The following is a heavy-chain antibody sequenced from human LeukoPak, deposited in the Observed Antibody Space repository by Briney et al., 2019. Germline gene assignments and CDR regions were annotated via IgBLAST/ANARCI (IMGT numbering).Heavy chain of an antibody. V-gene: IGHV3-7*03. Sequence: GGSLRLSCAASGFTFSNYWMSWVRQAPGKGLEWVANIKQDRSEKYYVDSVKGRFTISRDNAKNSLYLQMNSLRAEDTAVYYCAKDRVGATTETFDYWGQGTLVTVSS. CDR2: IKQDRSEK. CDR1: GFTFSNYW. CDR3: AKDRVGATTETFDY. J-gene: IGHJ4*02. D-gene: IGHD1-26*01.